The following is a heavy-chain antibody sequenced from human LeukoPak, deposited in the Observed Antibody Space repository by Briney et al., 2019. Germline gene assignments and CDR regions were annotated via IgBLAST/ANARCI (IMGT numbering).Heavy chain of an antibody. CDR1: GYTFTSYG. CDR2: ISAYNGNT. J-gene: IGHJ6*02. Sequence: GASVKVSCKASGYTFTSYGISWVRQAPGQGLEWMGWISAYNGNTNYAQKLQGRVTMTTDTSTSTAYMELRSLRSDDTAVYYCASGVIPGSYYTDYYYYGMDVWGQGTTVTVSS. CDR3: ASGVIPGSYYTDYYYYGMDV. D-gene: IGHD3-10*01. V-gene: IGHV1-18*01.